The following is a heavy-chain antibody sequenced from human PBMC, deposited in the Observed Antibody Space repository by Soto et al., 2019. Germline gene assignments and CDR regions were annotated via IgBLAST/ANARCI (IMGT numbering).Heavy chain of an antibody. Sequence: GASLKVSRKGSGYPFISYCISWGRQGPGPGLEWMGWISAYNGNTNYAQKLQGRVTMTTDTSTSTAYMELRSLRSDDTAVYYCARDSGYYDSSGYYGFDYWGQGTLVTVSS. V-gene: IGHV1-18*01. CDR1: GYPFISYC. D-gene: IGHD3-22*01. J-gene: IGHJ4*02. CDR2: ISAYNGNT. CDR3: ARDSGYYDSSGYYGFDY.